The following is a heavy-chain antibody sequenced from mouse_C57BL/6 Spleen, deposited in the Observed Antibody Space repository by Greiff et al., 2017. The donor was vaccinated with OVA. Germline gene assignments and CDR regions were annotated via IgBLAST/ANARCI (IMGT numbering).Heavy chain of an antibody. CDR1: GYTFTSYW. Sequence: QVQLQQPGAELVKPGASVKMSCKASGYTFTSYWITWVKQRPGQGLEWIGDIYPGSGSTNYNEKFKSKATLTVDTSSSTAYMQLSSLTSEDSAVYYRARWGGGYDGYAMDYWGQGTSVTVSS. D-gene: IGHD2-2*01. CDR3: ARWGGGYDGYAMDY. V-gene: IGHV1-55*01. J-gene: IGHJ4*01. CDR2: IYPGSGST.